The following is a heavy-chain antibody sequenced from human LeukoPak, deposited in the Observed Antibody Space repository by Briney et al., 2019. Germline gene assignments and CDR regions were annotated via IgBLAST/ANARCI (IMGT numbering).Heavy chain of an antibody. D-gene: IGHD3-3*01. CDR3: VRGTEYDCLSGKNFGQFYFEY. J-gene: IGHJ4*02. CDR2: ISSSGAYI. CDR1: GFTFRSYS. V-gene: IGHV3-21*01. Sequence: GGSLRLSCVASGFTFRSYSLNWVRQAPGKGLEWVSSISSSGAYIYYADSFEGRFTISRDNAKDSVYLQMNGLRDDDTAVYYCVRGTEYDCLSGKNFGQFYFEYWGQGTLVTVSS.